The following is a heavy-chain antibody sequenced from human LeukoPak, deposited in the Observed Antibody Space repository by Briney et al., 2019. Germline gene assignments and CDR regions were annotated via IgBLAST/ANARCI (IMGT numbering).Heavy chain of an antibody. J-gene: IGHJ6*02. CDR1: GYTFTSYG. CDR2: ISAYNGNT. V-gene: IGHV1-18*01. Sequence: ASVKVSCKASGYTFTSYGISWVRQAPGQGLEWMGWISAYNGNTNYAQKLQGRVTMTTDTSTSTAYMELRSLRSDDTAVYYCARTLGAHTPYYYGMDVWGQGTTVTVSS. CDR3: ARTLGAHTPYYYGMDV. D-gene: IGHD1-26*01.